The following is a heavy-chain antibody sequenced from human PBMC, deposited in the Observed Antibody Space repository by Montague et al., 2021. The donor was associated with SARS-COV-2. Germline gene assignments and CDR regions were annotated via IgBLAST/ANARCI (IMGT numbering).Heavy chain of an antibody. D-gene: IGHD3-10*01. CDR1: GGSFSGYY. CDR3: AQSLVRGAPFDY. V-gene: IGHV4-59*01. Sequence: SETLSLTCAVYGGSFSGYYWSWIRQPPGKGLEWIGYICYSGSTNYINYNPSLRGRVTISVDTSENQFSLKLNSVTAADAAVYYWAQSLVRGAPFDYWGQGTLVTVSS. J-gene: IGHJ4*02. CDR2: ICYSGSTNYI.